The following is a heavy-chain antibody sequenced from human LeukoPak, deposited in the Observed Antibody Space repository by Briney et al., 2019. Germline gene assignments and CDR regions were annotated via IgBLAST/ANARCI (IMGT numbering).Heavy chain of an antibody. J-gene: IGHJ6*03. CDR2: IYYSGST. Sequence: SQTLSLTCTVSGGSISSGGYYWSWIRQHPGKGLEWIGYIYYSGSTYYNPSLKSRVTISVDTSKNQFSLTLSSVTAADTAVYYCARVGVIASRPYYYYMDVWGKGTTVTVPS. V-gene: IGHV4-31*03. CDR3: ARVGVIASRPYYYYMDV. D-gene: IGHD6-6*01. CDR1: GGSISSGGYY.